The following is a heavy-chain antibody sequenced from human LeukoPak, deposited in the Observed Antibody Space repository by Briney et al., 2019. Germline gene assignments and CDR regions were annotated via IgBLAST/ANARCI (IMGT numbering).Heavy chain of an antibody. D-gene: IGHD6-13*01. CDR1: GFIYSSYG. Sequence: GGSLTLSCAASGFIYSSYGMHRVRQAPGKGLEGVAVIWYDGSNKYYADSVKGRFTISRDNSKNTLYLQMNSLRADDTAVYYCARDRGAAANFDYWGQGTLVTVSS. CDR2: IWYDGSNK. J-gene: IGHJ4*02. V-gene: IGHV3-33*01. CDR3: ARDRGAAANFDY.